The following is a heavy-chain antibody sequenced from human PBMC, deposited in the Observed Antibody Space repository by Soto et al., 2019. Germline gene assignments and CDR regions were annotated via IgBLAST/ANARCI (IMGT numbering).Heavy chain of an antibody. CDR2: IYYSGST. CDR3: ARDLGSSVAGTVWFDP. D-gene: IGHD6-19*01. Sequence: SETLSLTCTVSGGSISSYYWSWIRQPPGKGLEWIGYIYYSGSTNYNPSLKSRVTISVDTSKNQFSLKLSSVTAADTAVYCCARDLGSSVAGTVWFDPWGQGTLVTVSS. CDR1: GGSISSYY. J-gene: IGHJ5*02. V-gene: IGHV4-59*01.